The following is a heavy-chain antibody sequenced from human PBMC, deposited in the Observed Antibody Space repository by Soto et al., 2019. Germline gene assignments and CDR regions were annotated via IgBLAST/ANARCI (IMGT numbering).Heavy chain of an antibody. CDR3: ARHISWVNWFDP. V-gene: IGHV4-61*05. CDR2: IYYSGST. D-gene: IGHD1-20*01. J-gene: IGHJ5*02. CDR1: GGSISSSSYY. Sequence: SETLSLTCTVSGGSISSSSYYWGWIRQPPGKGLEWIGYIYYSGSTNYNPSLRSRATISLDTSKNQFSLKLSSVTAADTAVYYCARHISWVNWFDPWGQGTLVTVSS.